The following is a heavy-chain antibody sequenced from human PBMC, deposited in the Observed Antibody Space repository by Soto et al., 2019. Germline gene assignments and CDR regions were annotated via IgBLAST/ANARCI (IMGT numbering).Heavy chain of an antibody. CDR2: IYYSGST. J-gene: IGHJ5*02. V-gene: IGHV4-61*08. CDR3: ARVLFGRGNWFDP. D-gene: IGHD3-3*01. CDR1: GGSISSGGYY. Sequence: ASETLSLTCTVSGGSISSGGYYWSWLRHHPGKGLEWIGYIYYSGSTNYNPSLKSRVTISVDTSKNQFSLKLSSVTAADTAVYYCARVLFGRGNWFDPWGQGTLVTVSS.